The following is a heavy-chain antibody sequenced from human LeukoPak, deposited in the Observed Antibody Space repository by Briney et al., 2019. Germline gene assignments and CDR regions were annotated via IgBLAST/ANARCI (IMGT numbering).Heavy chain of an antibody. D-gene: IGHD2-15*01. CDR2: ISYDGSNK. Sequence: GGSLRLSCAASGFTFSSYGMHWVRQAPGQGLEWVAVISYDGSNKYYADSVKGRFTISRDNSKNTLYLQMNSLRAEDTAVYYCAKDSNGYCSGGSCRTFDYWGQGTLVTVSS. J-gene: IGHJ4*02. CDR1: GFTFSSYG. CDR3: AKDSNGYCSGGSCRTFDY. V-gene: IGHV3-30*18.